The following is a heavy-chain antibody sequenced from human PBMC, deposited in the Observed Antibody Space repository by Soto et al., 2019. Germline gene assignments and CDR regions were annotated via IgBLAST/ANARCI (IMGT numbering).Heavy chain of an antibody. V-gene: IGHV3-23*01. Sequence: GGSLRLSCAASGFTFSSYAMTWVRQAPGKGLEWVSAISDSVVSTYYAGSVKGRFTISRDNSKRTLYLQMNSLRADDTAVYYCAKDQVARLEDWFDPSGQGTLVTGSS. CDR2: ISDSVVST. CDR3: AKDQVARLEDWFDP. CDR1: GFTFSSYA. D-gene: IGHD6-6*01. J-gene: IGHJ5*02.